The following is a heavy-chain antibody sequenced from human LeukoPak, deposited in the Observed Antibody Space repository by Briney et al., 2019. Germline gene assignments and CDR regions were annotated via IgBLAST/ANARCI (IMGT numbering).Heavy chain of an antibody. Sequence: GASVKVSCKASGYTFTSYDINWVRQATGQGLEWMGWMNPNSGNTGYAQKFQGRVTITRNTSISTAYMELGSLRSEDTAVYYCARGPIRTTVTTAYYFDYWGQGTLVTVSS. CDR1: GYTFTSYD. CDR3: ARGPIRTTVTTAYYFDY. CDR2: MNPNSGNT. V-gene: IGHV1-8*03. J-gene: IGHJ4*02. D-gene: IGHD4-11*01.